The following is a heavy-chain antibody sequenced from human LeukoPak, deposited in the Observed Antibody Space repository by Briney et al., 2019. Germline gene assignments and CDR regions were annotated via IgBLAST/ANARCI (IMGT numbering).Heavy chain of an antibody. Sequence: GGSLRLSCAASGFTFSSYAMSWVRQAPGRGLEWVSAISGSGGSTYYADSVKGRFTISRDNSKNTLYLQMNSLRAEDTAVYYCAKGDTYYDFWSGYTNFDYWGQGTLVTVSS. J-gene: IGHJ4*02. V-gene: IGHV3-23*01. CDR2: ISGSGGST. D-gene: IGHD3-3*01. CDR3: AKGDTYYDFWSGYTNFDY. CDR1: GFTFSSYA.